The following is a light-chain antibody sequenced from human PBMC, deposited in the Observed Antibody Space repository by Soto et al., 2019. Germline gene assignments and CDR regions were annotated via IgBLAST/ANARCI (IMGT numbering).Light chain of an antibody. Sequence: QAVVTQEPSLTVSPGGTVTFTCGSSTGAVTSGHYAYWFQQKPGQAPRTLIYDTNNKHSWTPARFSGSLLGGKAALTLLGAQREDEAEYYCLLSFSGDNDVFGTGTKVTVL. CDR3: LLSFSGDNDV. V-gene: IGLV7-46*02. CDR2: DTN. J-gene: IGLJ1*01. CDR1: TGAVTSGHY.